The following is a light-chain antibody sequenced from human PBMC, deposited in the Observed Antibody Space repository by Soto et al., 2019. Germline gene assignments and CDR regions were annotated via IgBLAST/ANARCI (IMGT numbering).Light chain of an antibody. CDR3: LLFYSGPGV. J-gene: IGLJ2*01. CDR2: HTS. CDR1: TGAVTSGHY. V-gene: IGLV7-46*01. Sequence: QSVVTQEPSLTVSPGETVTLTCVSSTGAVTSGHYSYWFQQKPGQAPRTLIYHTSNKHSWTPARFSGSLFGGKAALTLSGAQPEDEAEYYCLLFYSGPGVFGGGTKLTVL.